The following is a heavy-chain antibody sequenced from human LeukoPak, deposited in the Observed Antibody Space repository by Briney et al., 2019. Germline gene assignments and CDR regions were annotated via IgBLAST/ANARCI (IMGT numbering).Heavy chain of an antibody. CDR3: AKMVVAATEDDY. J-gene: IGHJ4*02. V-gene: IGHV3-23*01. CDR2: ISGSGGST. Sequence: GSLRLSCAASGFTFSSYAMSWVRQAPGKGLEWVSAISGSGGSTYYADSVKGRFTISRDNSKDTLYLQMNSLRAEDTAVYYCAKMVVAATEDDYWGQGTLVTVSS. D-gene: IGHD2-15*01. CDR1: GFTFSSYA.